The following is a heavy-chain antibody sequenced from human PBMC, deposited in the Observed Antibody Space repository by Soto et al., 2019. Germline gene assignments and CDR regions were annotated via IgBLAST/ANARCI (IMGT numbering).Heavy chain of an antibody. CDR3: ATSLSGYYYSY. CDR2: VSSSGSTT. CDR1: RFTFSTYE. D-gene: IGHD3-22*01. J-gene: IGHJ4*02. V-gene: IGHV3-48*03. Sequence: VQLVESGGGLVQPGGSLRLSCAASRFTFSTYEMMWVRQAPGEGLEWVSYVSSSGSTTYYADSVRGRFTISRDNAKNSLYLQMNSLRAEDTAVYYCATSLSGYYYSYWGQGTLVTVSS.